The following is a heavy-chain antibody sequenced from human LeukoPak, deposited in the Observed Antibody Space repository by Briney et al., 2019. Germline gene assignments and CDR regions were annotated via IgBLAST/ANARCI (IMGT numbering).Heavy chain of an antibody. Sequence: GGSLRLSCAASGFTFRDYGMHWVRQAPGKGLEWVAFIRYDGTTKYYADSVKGRFTISRDNSKNTLYLQMNSLSPEDTAVYYCAKDWYNSGVWYFDYWGQGTLVTVSS. CDR2: IRYDGTTK. CDR1: GFTFRDYG. CDR3: AKDWYNSGVWYFDY. J-gene: IGHJ4*02. V-gene: IGHV3-30*02. D-gene: IGHD6-19*01.